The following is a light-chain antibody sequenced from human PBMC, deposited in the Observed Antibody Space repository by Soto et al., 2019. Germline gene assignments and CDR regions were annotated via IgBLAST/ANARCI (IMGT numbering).Light chain of an antibody. CDR2: EVN. CDR1: SSDVGGYNY. V-gene: IGLV2-14*01. CDR3: TSYRSSSTLEV. J-gene: IGLJ1*01. Sequence: QSALTQPASVSGSPGQSITISCTGTSSDVGGYNYVSWYQQHPGKAPKVMIYEVNNRPSGVSNRFSGSKSGNTASLTISGLQAADEADYYCTSYRSSSTLEVFGTGTKVTVL.